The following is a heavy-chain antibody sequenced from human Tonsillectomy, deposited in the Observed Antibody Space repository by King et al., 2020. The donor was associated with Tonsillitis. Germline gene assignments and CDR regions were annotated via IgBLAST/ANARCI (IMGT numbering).Heavy chain of an antibody. J-gene: IGHJ4*02. CDR3: ARDLTYYYTSSAYFDY. V-gene: IGHV1-18*01. CDR1: GYTFTTYG. Sequence: VQLVESGAEVKKPGASVKVSCKASGYTFTTYGISWVRQAPGQGLEWMGGISAYNGNTNYAQKLQGRVTMTTDTSTSTAYMELRSLRSDDTAVYYCARDLTYYYTSSAYFDYWGQGTLVTVSS. D-gene: IGHD3-22*01. CDR2: ISAYNGNT.